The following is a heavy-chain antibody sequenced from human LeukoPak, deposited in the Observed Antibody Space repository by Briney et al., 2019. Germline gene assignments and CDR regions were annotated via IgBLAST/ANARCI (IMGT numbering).Heavy chain of an antibody. CDR1: GGSISSYY. J-gene: IGHJ6*03. CDR3: ARGGARYYYMDV. Sequence: SETLSLTCIVSGGSISSYYWSWIRQPPGKGLEWIGYIYYSGSTNYNPSLKSRVTISVDTSKNQFSLKLSSVTAADTAVYYCARGGARYYYMDVWGKGTTVTVSS. V-gene: IGHV4-59*01. CDR2: IYYSGST.